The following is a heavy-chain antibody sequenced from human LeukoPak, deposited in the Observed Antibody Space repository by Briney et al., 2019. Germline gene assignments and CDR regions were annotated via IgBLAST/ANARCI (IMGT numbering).Heavy chain of an antibody. J-gene: IGHJ4*02. CDR2: IYHSGST. Sequence: SETLSLTCTVSGGSISSYYWSWIRQPAGKGLEWIGSIYHSGSTYYNPSLKSRVTISVDTSKNQFSLKLSSVTAADTAVYYCARSLTHFDFDYWGQGTLVTVSS. CDR1: GGSISSYY. CDR3: ARSLTHFDFDY. V-gene: IGHV4-4*07. D-gene: IGHD3-3*02.